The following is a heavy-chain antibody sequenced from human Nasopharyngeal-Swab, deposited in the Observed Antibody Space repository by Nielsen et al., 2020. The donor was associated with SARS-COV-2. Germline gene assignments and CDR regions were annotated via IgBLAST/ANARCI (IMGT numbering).Heavy chain of an antibody. V-gene: IGHV3-7*01. Sequence: VRQAPGKGLEWVANIKQDGSEKYYVDSVKGRFTISRDNAKNSLYLQMNSLRAEDTAVYYCARGPHMVRGTYSYYYYMDVWGKGTTVTVSS. CDR2: IKQDGSEK. J-gene: IGHJ6*03. D-gene: IGHD3-10*01. CDR3: ARGPHMVRGTYSYYYYMDV.